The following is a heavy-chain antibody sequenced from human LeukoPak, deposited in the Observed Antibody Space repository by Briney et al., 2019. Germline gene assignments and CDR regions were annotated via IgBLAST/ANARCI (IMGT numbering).Heavy chain of an antibody. Sequence: PGGSLRLACAASGFTFSSYAMHWVRQAPGKGLEWVAVISYDGSNKYYADSVKGRFTISRDNSKNTLYLQMNSLRAEDTAVYYCARIRFGGASDFDYWGQGTLVTVSS. V-gene: IGHV3-30-3*01. CDR3: ARIRFGGASDFDY. J-gene: IGHJ4*02. D-gene: IGHD3-10*01. CDR1: GFTFSSYA. CDR2: ISYDGSNK.